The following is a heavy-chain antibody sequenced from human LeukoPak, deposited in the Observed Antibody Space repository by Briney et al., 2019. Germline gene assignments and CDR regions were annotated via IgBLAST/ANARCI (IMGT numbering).Heavy chain of an antibody. D-gene: IGHD4-11*01. Sequence: GGSLRLSCAASGFTFSSYSMNWVRQAPGKGLEWVSSISSSSSYIYYADSVKGRFTISRDNSKNTLYLQMNSLRAEDTAVYYCARVLYQSDDYSNHPYYYYYGMDVWGQGATVTVSS. J-gene: IGHJ6*02. V-gene: IGHV3-21*04. CDR2: ISSSSSYI. CDR1: GFTFSSYS. CDR3: ARVLYQSDDYSNHPYYYYYGMDV.